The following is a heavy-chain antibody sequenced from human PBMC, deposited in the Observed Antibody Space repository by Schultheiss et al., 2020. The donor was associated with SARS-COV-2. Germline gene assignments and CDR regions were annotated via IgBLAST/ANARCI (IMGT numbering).Heavy chain of an antibody. CDR1: GFTLSSYA. Sequence: GESLKISCAASGFTLSSYAMHWVRQAPGKGLEWVAVISYDGTDKYYADSVKGRFTISRDNSKNTLFLQMNSLRAEDTAVYYCAESEIAVAGNFDYWGQGTLVTVSS. J-gene: IGHJ4*02. CDR2: ISYDGTDK. CDR3: AESEIAVAGNFDY. D-gene: IGHD6-19*01. V-gene: IGHV3-30-3*01.